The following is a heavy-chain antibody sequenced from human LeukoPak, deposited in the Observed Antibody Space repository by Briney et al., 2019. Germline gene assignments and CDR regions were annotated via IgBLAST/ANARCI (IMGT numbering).Heavy chain of an antibody. D-gene: IGHD6-13*01. CDR1: GGSLSGYL. CDR2: IIHNGTT. V-gene: IGHV4-34*12. Sequence: PSETLSLTCAVYGGSLSGYLWSWLRQSPGKGLEWIGEIIHNGTTNYNPSLKSRVTISGDTSKNQFSLNLISVTAADTAVYYCARVPYGWGSSSWFGDYWGQGTLVTVSS. CDR3: ARVPYGWGSSSWFGDY. J-gene: IGHJ4*02.